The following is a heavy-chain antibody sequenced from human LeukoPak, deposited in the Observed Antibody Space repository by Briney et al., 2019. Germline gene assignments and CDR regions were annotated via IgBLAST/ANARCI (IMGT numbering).Heavy chain of an antibody. J-gene: IGHJ4*02. Sequence: GGSLRLSCAASGFTFSYYWMSWVRQAPGKGLEWVANIKQDGSEKYYVDSVKGRFTISRDNAKNSVYLQMNSLRAEDTAVYYCARDRWGYSYGGDWGQGTLVTVSS. CDR2: IKQDGSEK. D-gene: IGHD5-18*01. V-gene: IGHV3-7*01. CDR3: ARDRWGYSYGGD. CDR1: GFTFSYYW.